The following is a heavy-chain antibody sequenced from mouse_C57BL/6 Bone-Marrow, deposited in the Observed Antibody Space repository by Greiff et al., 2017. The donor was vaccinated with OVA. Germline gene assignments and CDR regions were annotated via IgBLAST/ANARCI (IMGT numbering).Heavy chain of an antibody. D-gene: IGHD1-1*01. CDR3: ARDYGSRDGMDY. CDR1: GFSFTSYG. V-gene: IGHV2-2*01. Sequence: VQVVESGPGLVQPSPSLSITCTVSGFSFTSYGVHWVRQSPGQGLEWLGVIWRGGSTDYNAAFNYRQSISKDNSKSQVFFKMNSLQADDTAIYYGARDYGSRDGMDYGGQGTSVTVTA. CDR2: IWRGGST. J-gene: IGHJ4*01.